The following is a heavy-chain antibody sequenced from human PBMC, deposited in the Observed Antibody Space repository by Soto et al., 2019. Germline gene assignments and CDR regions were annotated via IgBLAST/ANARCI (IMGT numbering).Heavy chain of an antibody. D-gene: IGHD3-10*01. J-gene: IGHJ6*02. V-gene: IGHV3-9*01. CDR1: GFRFEDYA. CDR3: AKDHYGSAIYGLDV. Sequence: EVQLVESGGGLVQPGRSLRLSCAASGFRFEDYAMHWVRQAPGKGLEWVSGIAWNSDIIGYVDSVKGRCTISRDNGKNSLYLQMNGLRPEATALYYCAKDHYGSAIYGLDVWGQGATVTVSS. CDR2: IAWNSDII.